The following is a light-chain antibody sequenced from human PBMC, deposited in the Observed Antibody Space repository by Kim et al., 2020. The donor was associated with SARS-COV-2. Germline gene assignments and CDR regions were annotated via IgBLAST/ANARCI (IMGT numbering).Light chain of an antibody. V-gene: IGKV1-5*03. CDR2: LAS. Sequence: DIQMTQSPSTLSASVGDRVTITCRASQTISTWLAWYQQKPGKAPKLLLYLASTLESGVPSRFSGSGSGTEFTLTIDSLQPDDFATYYCQHYIRFPYTFGQGTKL. CDR3: QHYIRFPYT. CDR1: QTISTW. J-gene: IGKJ2*01.